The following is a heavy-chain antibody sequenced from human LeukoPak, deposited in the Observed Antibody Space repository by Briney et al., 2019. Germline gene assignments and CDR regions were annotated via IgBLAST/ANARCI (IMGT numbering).Heavy chain of an antibody. V-gene: IGHV3-23*01. J-gene: IGHJ4*02. CDR1: GFTFSSYA. Sequence: GGSLRLSCAASGFTFSSYAMSWVRQAPGKGLEWVSTISGSGGSTYYADSVKGRFTISRDNSKNTLYLQMNSLRAEDTAVYYCARERGSAYSDYALDNWGQGTLVTVSS. CDR2: ISGSGGST. D-gene: IGHD5-12*01. CDR3: ARERGSAYSDYALDN.